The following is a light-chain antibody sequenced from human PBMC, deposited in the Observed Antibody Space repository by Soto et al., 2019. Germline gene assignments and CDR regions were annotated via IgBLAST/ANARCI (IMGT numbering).Light chain of an antibody. CDR2: EGS. V-gene: IGLV2-23*01. CDR3: CSYAGKV. Sequence: QSALTQPASVSGSPGQSITISCTGTSSDVGSYNLVSWYQQHPGKAPKLMIYEGSKRPSGVSNRFSGSKSGNTASLTISGLQAEDEADYYCCSYAGKVFGTGTKVIV. CDR1: SSDVGSYNL. J-gene: IGLJ1*01.